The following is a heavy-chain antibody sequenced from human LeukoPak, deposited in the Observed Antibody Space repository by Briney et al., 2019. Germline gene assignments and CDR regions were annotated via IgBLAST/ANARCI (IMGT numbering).Heavy chain of an antibody. CDR1: GFTFSSYS. CDR3: ARDQWGSSWLTRWFDP. D-gene: IGHD6-13*01. CDR2: ISSSSSYI. J-gene: IGHJ5*02. Sequence: PGGSLRLSCAASGFTFSSYSMNWVRQAPGKGLEWVSSISSSSSYIYYADSVKGRFTISRDNAKNSLYLQMNSLRAEDTAVYYCARDQWGSSWLTRWFDPWGQGTLVTVSS. V-gene: IGHV3-21*01.